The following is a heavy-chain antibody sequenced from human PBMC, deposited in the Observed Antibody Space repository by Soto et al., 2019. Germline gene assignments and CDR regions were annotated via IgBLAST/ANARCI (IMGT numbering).Heavy chain of an antibody. V-gene: IGHV3-30*03. J-gene: IGHJ4*02. D-gene: IGHD3-10*01. Sequence: QVQLVESGGGVVQPGRSLRLSCAASGFPFTSYGMHWVREGPDKGLEWVAIISYDGSDKYYADSVKGRFTISRDNSKNTRYLHMNSLRPEDTALYYCVGGQYYFDYRGQGTLFIVSS. CDR2: ISYDGSDK. CDR1: GFPFTSYG. CDR3: VGGQYYFDY.